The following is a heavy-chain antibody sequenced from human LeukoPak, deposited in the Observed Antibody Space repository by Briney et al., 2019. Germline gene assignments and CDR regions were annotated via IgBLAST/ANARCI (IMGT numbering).Heavy chain of an antibody. J-gene: IGHJ5*02. CDR1: GYSFTSYW. CDR3: ARHGLWSGELRFRKKIQTCFDP. CDR2: IYPGDSDT. D-gene: IGHD3-10*01. Sequence: GESLKISCKGSGYSFTSYWIGWVRQMPGKGLEWMGIIYPGDSDTRYSPSFQGQVTISADKSISTAYLQWSSLKASDTAMFYWARHGLWSGELRFRKKIQTCFDPWGQGPLVTVSS. V-gene: IGHV5-51*01.